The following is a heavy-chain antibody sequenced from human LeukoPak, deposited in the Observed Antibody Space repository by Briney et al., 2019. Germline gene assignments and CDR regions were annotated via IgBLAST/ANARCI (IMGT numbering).Heavy chain of an antibody. CDR2: IYYSGST. J-gene: IGHJ3*02. D-gene: IGHD3-3*01. CDR3: ARGRFLDAFDI. CDR1: GGSISSYS. V-gene: IGHV4-59*01. Sequence: PSETLSLTCTVSGGSISSYSWSWIRQPPGKGLEWIGYIYYSGSTKYKPSLKSRVTISLDTTKNQFSLKLSSVTAADTAVYYCARGRFLDAFDIWGQGTMVTVSS.